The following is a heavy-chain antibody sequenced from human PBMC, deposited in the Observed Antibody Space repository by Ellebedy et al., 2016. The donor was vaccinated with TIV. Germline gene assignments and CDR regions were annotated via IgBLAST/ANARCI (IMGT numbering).Heavy chain of an antibody. CDR1: GFTFGDYA. D-gene: IGHD6-13*01. J-gene: IGHJ6*02. CDR2: IRSVAYGGPT. Sequence: GGSLRLXCTASGFTFGDYAMSWVRQAPGKGLEWVSFIRSVAYGGPTEYAASVKGRFTISRDDSKSIAYLQMNSLKAEDTAVYYCTRDLTTLAAAGTGIYYYTMDVWGQGTTVTVSS. CDR3: TRDLTTLAAAGTGIYYYTMDV. V-gene: IGHV3-49*04.